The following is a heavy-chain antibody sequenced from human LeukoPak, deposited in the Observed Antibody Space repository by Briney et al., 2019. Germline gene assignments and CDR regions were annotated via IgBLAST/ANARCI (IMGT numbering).Heavy chain of an antibody. CDR2: INPSGGST. J-gene: IGHJ3*02. Sequence: ASVKVSCKASGYTFTSYYMHWVRQAPGQGLEWMGIINPSGGSTSYAQKFQGRITMTRDTSTSTVYMELSSLRSEDTAVYYCARDRAAAGDAFDIWGQGTMVTVPS. D-gene: IGHD6-13*01. V-gene: IGHV1-46*01. CDR3: ARDRAAAGDAFDI. CDR1: GYTFTSYY.